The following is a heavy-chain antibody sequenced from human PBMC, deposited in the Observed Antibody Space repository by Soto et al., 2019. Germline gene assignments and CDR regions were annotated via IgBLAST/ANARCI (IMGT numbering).Heavy chain of an antibody. CDR2: ISYDGSNK. J-gene: IGHJ4*02. V-gene: IGHV3-30-3*01. CDR1: GFTFSSYA. Sequence: GGSLRLSCAASGFTFSSYAMHWVRQAPGKGLEWVAVISYDGSNKYYADSVKGRFTISRDNSKNTMYLQMNSLRVEDTAVYYCARPYSSGWYGDLDYWGQGTLVTVSS. CDR3: ARPYSSGWYGDLDY. D-gene: IGHD6-19*01.